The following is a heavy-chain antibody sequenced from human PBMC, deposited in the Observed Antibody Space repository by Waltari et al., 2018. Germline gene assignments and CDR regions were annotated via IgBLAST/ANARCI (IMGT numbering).Heavy chain of an antibody. CDR2: ISFDGNEK. Sequence: QVQLVESGGGVVQPGRSLRLSCTASGFRFSNYGMHWVRQAPGKGVGWVASISFDGNEKHYADSVKGRLTGSRDNSKNTLFLQLNSLRAEDTAVYYCAKELYPGYARRLFDYWGQGTLVTVSS. J-gene: IGHJ4*02. V-gene: IGHV3-30*18. D-gene: IGHD5-12*01. CDR3: AKELYPGYARRLFDY. CDR1: GFRFSNYG.